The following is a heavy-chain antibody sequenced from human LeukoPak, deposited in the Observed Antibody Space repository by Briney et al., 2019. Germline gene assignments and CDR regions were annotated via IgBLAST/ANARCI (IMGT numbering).Heavy chain of an antibody. J-gene: IGHJ5*02. D-gene: IGHD6-13*01. V-gene: IGHV1-8*03. CDR3: ARVPGIAAAGTRNWFDP. Sequence: ASVKVSCKASGYTFTSYDINWVRQATGQGLEWMGWMNPNSGNTGYAQKFQGRVTITRNTSISTAYMELSSLRSEDTAVYYCARVPGIAAAGTRNWFDPWGQGTLVTVSS. CDR2: MNPNSGNT. CDR1: GYTFTSYD.